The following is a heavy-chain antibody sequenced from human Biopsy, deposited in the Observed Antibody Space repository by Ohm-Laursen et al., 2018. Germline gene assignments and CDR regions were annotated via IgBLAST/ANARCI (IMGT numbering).Heavy chain of an antibody. CDR3: AKYNSDYEDSGLSGFPFPLDL. CDR1: GYTFAGYY. J-gene: IGHJ2*01. V-gene: IGHV1-2*02. Sequence: ASVKVSCKPSGYTFAGYYLHWVRQAPGHGLEWMGWINPNSGNANYAHKFQGNITMTRDTSMSTAYMELSSLRSEDTAVYYCAKYNSDYEDSGLSGFPFPLDLWGRGTLVTVSS. CDR2: INPNSGNA. D-gene: IGHD5-12*01.